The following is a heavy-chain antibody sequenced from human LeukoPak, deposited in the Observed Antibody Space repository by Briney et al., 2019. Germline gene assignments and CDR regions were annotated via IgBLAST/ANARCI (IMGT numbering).Heavy chain of an antibody. CDR3: ASEGIRDYYYYIMGV. CDR1: GGSISSYY. Sequence: SETLSLTCTVSGGSISSYYWSWIRQPAGKGLEWIGRIHTSGSTNYNPSLKSRVTMSVDTSKNQLSLKLSAVTAADTAVYYCASEGIRDYYYYIMGVWGKGTTVTISS. CDR2: IHTSGST. D-gene: IGHD1-14*01. V-gene: IGHV4-4*07. J-gene: IGHJ6*03.